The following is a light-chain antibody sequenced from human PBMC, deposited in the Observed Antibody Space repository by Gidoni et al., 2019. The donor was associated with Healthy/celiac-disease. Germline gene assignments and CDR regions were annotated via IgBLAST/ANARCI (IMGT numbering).Light chain of an antibody. CDR1: QSVSSN. V-gene: IGKV3-15*01. CDR2: GAS. CDR3: QQYNNWPPVYT. J-gene: IGKJ2*01. Sequence: ELVMTQSPATLSVSPGERATLSCRASQSVSSNSAWYQQKPGQAPRLLIYGASTRATGIPARFSGSGSGTEFTLTISSLQSEDFAVYYCQQYNNWPPVYTFGQGTKLEIK.